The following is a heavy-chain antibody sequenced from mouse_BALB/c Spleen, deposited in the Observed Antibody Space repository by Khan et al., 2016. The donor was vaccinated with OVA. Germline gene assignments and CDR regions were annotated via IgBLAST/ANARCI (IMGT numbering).Heavy chain of an antibody. D-gene: IGHD1-2*01. J-gene: IGHJ2*01. CDR1: GYSITSGYG. Sequence: VQLKQPGPGLVKPSQSLSLTCTVTGYSITSGYGWNWIRQFPGNKLEWMGYISYSGSTNYNPSLTSRISITRDTSKNQFFLQLNSVTTEDTATYYCARTARIKYWGQGTTLTVSS. CDR2: ISYSGST. CDR3: ARTARIKY. V-gene: IGHV3-2*02.